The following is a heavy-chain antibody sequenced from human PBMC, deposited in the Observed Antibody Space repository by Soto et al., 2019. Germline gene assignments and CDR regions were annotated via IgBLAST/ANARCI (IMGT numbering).Heavy chain of an antibody. V-gene: IGHV4-34*01. Sequence: QVQLQQWGAGLLKPSETLSLTCAVYGGSFSGYYWSWIRQPPGKGLERIGEINHSGSTNYNPSLKSRVTISVDASKNHFSLKLSSVTAADTAVYYCARGSGHHYDILTGYYTSWFDPWGQGTLVTVSS. D-gene: IGHD3-9*01. CDR2: INHSGST. CDR3: ARGSGHHYDILTGYYTSWFDP. J-gene: IGHJ5*02. CDR1: GGSFSGYY.